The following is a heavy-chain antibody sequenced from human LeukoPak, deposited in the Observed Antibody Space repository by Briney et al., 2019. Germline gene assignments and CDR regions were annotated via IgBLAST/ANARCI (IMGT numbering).Heavy chain of an antibody. CDR2: INHSGST. Sequence: SETLSLTCAVYGGSFSGDYWSWIRQPPGKGLEWIGEINHSGSTNYNPSLKSRVTISVDTSKNQFSLKLSSVTAADTAMYYCARDGGTMTGYMYYFDHWGQGTLVTVSS. D-gene: IGHD1-1*01. CDR1: GGSFSGDY. J-gene: IGHJ4*02. V-gene: IGHV4-34*01. CDR3: ARDGGTMTGYMYYFDH.